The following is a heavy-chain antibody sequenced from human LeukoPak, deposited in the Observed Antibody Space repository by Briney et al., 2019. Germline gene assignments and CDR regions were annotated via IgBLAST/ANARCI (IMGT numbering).Heavy chain of an antibody. V-gene: IGHV3-21*01. D-gene: IGHD3-22*01. CDR2: ISSSSSYI. J-gene: IGHJ4*02. CDR3: ARVLGRYYDFLDY. Sequence: GGSLRLSCAASGFTFSSYSMNWVRQAPGKGLEWVSSISSSSSYIYYADSVRGRFTISRDSAKNSLFLQINSLRDGDTAVYYCARVLGRYYDFLDYWGQGTLVTVSS. CDR1: GFTFSSYS.